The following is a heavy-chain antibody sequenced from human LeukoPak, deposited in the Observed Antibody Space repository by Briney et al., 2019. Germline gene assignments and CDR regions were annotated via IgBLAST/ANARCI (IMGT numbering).Heavy chain of an antibody. V-gene: IGHV4-34*01. CDR3: VRGRIAAAGTGVRDDY. Sequence: SETLSLTCAVYGGSFSGYYWSWIRQPPGKGLEWIGEINHSGSTNYNPSLKSRVTISVDTSKNQFSLKLSSVTAADTAVYYCVRGRIAAAGTGVRDDYWGQGTLVTVSS. J-gene: IGHJ4*02. CDR1: GGSFSGYY. D-gene: IGHD6-13*01. CDR2: INHSGST.